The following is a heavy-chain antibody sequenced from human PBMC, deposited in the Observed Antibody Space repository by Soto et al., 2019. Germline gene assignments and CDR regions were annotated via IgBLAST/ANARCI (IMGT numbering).Heavy chain of an antibody. CDR1: SVSNAW. CDR2: IKRKTDDGTT. Sequence: SVSNAWMNWVRQAPGKGLEWVGRIKRKTDDGTTDYAAPVKGRFTISRDDSKNTLDLQMNSLKTEDTAVYYCTASIVVVTAPPDYSSQGTLVSVSS. J-gene: IGHJ4*02. CDR3: TASIVVVTAPPDY. V-gene: IGHV3-15*07. D-gene: IGHD2-21*02.